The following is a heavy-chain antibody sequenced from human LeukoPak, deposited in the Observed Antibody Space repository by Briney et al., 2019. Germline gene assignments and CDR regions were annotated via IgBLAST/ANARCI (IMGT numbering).Heavy chain of an antibody. Sequence: ASVKVSCTASGYTFTNYDINWVRQAAGQGLEWMGWMNANSGNTGYAQRFQGRVTMTRNTSISTAYMELSSLRSEDTAVYYCARSRPRSSWSNYFDSWGQGTLVTVSS. D-gene: IGHD6-13*01. CDR1: GYTFTNYD. CDR3: ARSRPRSSWSNYFDS. V-gene: IGHV1-8*01. CDR2: MNANSGNT. J-gene: IGHJ4*02.